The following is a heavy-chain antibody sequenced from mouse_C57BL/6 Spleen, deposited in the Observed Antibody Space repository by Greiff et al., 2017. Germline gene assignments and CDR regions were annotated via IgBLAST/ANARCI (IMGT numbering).Heavy chain of an antibody. V-gene: IGHV5-6*01. CDR2: ISSGGSYT. CDR1: GFTFSSYG. J-gene: IGHJ2*01. D-gene: IGHD4-1*01. Sequence: EVQGVESGGDLVKPGGSLKLSCAASGFTFSSYGMSWVRQTPDKRLEWVATISSGGSYTYYPDSVKGRFTISRDNAKNPLYLQMSSLKSEDTAMYYCARQGGTDYFDYWGQGTTLTVSS. CDR3: ARQGGTDYFDY.